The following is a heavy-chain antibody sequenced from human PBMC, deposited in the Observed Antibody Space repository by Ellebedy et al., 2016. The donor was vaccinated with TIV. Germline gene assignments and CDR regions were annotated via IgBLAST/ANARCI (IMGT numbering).Heavy chain of an antibody. V-gene: IGHV3-30*03. J-gene: IGHJ4*02. CDR1: GFTFSSYG. D-gene: IGHD3-22*01. CDR2: ISYDGSNK. CDR3: ARDRYYYDSSGYYTGPNFDY. Sequence: PGGSLRLSCAASGFTFSSYGMHWVRQAPGKGLEWVAVISYDGSNKYYADSVKGRFTISRDNSKNTLYLQMNSLRAEDTAVYYCARDRYYYDSSGYYTGPNFDYWGQGTLVTVSS.